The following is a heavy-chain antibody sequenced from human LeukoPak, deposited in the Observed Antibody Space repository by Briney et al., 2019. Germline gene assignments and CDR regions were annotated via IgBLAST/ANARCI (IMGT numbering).Heavy chain of an antibody. Sequence: SETLSLTCTVSGGSISSSSYYWGWIRQPPGKGLEWIGSIYYSGSTYYNPSLKSRVTISVDTSKNQFSLKLSSVTAADTAVYYCARRGWSGQLVRPPHFDYWGQETLVTVSS. CDR1: GGSISSSSYY. J-gene: IGHJ4*02. CDR2: IYYSGST. D-gene: IGHD6-13*01. V-gene: IGHV4-39*01. CDR3: ARRGWSGQLVRPPHFDY.